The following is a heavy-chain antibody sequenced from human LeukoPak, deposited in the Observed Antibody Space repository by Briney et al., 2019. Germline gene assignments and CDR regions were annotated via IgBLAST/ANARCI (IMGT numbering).Heavy chain of an antibody. J-gene: IGHJ3*02. CDR2: IYHIGST. Sequence: SETLSLTCTVSGGSITSSNYYWGWIRQSPEEGLDWIGSIYHIGSTFYNSSLRSRVTILVDTSENQFSLKLSSVTATDTAVYYCARQSSSSSGVFAFDIWGQGTMVSVSA. CDR1: GGSITSSNYY. D-gene: IGHD6-6*01. V-gene: IGHV4-39*01. CDR3: ARQSSSSSGVFAFDI.